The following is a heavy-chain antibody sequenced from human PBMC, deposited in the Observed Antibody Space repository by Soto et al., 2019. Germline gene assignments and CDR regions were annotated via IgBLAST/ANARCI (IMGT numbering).Heavy chain of an antibody. D-gene: IGHD6-19*01. CDR1: GYTFTSYA. CDR3: ARDLGGWPDY. CDR2: INAGNGNT. V-gene: IGHV1-3*01. J-gene: IGHJ4*02. Sequence: QVQLVQSGAEVKKPGASVMVSCKASGYTFTSYAIHWVRQAPGQRLEWMGWINAGNGNTKYSQKFQDRVTITRDTSASTAYMELSSLRSEDTAVYYCARDLGGWPDYWGQGTLVTVSS.